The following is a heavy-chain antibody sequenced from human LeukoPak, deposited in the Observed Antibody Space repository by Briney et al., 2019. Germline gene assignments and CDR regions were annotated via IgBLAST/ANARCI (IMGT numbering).Heavy chain of an antibody. CDR1: GFTFSSYG. CDR3: ARSQGGWYFYLWFDP. V-gene: IGHV3-30*02. Sequence: QSGGSLRLSCAASGFTFSSYGMHWVRQAPGKGLEWVAFIRYDGSNKYYADSVKGRFTISRDNSKSTLYLQMNSLRAEDTAVYYCARSQGGWYFYLWFDPWGQGTLVTVSS. CDR2: IRYDGSNK. D-gene: IGHD6-19*01. J-gene: IGHJ5*02.